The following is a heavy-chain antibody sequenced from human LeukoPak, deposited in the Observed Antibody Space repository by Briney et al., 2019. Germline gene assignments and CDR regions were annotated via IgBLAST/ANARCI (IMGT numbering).Heavy chain of an antibody. V-gene: IGHV3-48*04. Sequence: GGSLRLSCAASGFTFSSYSMNWVRQAPGKGLEWVSYISSTSSTIYYADSVKGRFTISRDNAKNSLYLQMNSLRAEDTAVYYYAKDSTNWSFDYWGQGALVTVSS. J-gene: IGHJ4*02. CDR2: ISSTSSTI. CDR3: AKDSTNWSFDY. CDR1: GFTFSSYS. D-gene: IGHD6-13*01.